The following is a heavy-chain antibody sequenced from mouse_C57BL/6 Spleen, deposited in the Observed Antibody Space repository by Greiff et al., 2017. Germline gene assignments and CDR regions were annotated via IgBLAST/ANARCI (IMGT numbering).Heavy chain of an antibody. D-gene: IGHD1-1*01. CDR2: IWSGGST. CDR1: GFSLTSYG. CDR3: ASIYYYGSRGAMDY. V-gene: IGHV2-2*01. Sequence: VKLVESGPGLVQPSQSLSITCTVSGFSLTSYGVHWVRQSPGKGLEWLGVIWSGGSTDYNAAFISRLSISKDNSKSQGFFKMNSLQAYDTAIYYVASIYYYGSRGAMDYWGQGTSVTVSS. J-gene: IGHJ4*01.